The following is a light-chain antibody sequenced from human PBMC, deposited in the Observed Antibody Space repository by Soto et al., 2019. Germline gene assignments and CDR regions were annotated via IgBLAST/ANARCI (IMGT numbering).Light chain of an antibody. CDR3: QQNYRATPWT. Sequence: VIWITQSPSLLSASTGDRVTISCRISQGISSYLAWYQKKPGKAPELLIYAASTLQSGVPSRFSGSGSGTDFTLTISSLQPEDFANYDGQQNYRATPWTFGQGTKVDI. CDR1: QGISSY. J-gene: IGKJ1*01. CDR2: AAS. V-gene: IGKV1D-8*03.